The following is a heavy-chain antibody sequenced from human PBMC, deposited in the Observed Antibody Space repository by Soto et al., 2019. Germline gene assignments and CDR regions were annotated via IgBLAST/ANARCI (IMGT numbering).Heavy chain of an antibody. J-gene: IGHJ4*02. D-gene: IGHD3-10*01. V-gene: IGHV4-39*01. CDR2: IYYSGNT. Sequence: SETLSLTCTVSGGSISSYYWGWIRQPPGKGLEWIGSIYYSGNTYYNPSLKSRVTISVDTAKNQFSLKLSSVTAADTAVYYCARQYYFGSGSYYNRPLDFWGQGTLVTVSS. CDR3: ARQYYFGSGSYYNRPLDF. CDR1: GGSISSYY.